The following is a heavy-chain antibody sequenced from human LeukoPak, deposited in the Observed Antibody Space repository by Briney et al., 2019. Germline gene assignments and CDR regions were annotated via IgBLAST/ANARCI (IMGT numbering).Heavy chain of an antibody. J-gene: IGHJ6*04. V-gene: IGHV5-51*01. CDR2: IYPGDSDT. CDR1: GYSFTSYW. Sequence: GESLKISCKGSGYSFTSYWIGWVRQMPGKGLEWMGIIYPGDSDTRYSPSFQGQVTISADKSISTAYLQWSNLKASDTAMYYCARTNYYYGSGSYYNDYGMDVWGKGTTVTVSS. CDR3: ARTNYYYGSGSYYNDYGMDV. D-gene: IGHD3-10*01.